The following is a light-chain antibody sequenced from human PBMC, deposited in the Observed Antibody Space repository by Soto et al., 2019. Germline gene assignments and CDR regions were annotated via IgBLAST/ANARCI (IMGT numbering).Light chain of an antibody. CDR3: NQYSGSPRT. Sequence: EIVLTQSPGLSLSPVERAALSCRASQSVTSNYLAWYQQKVGQTPRLLIYGATSRATGIPDRFSGSGSGTDFTLTIDRLEPEDFAVYYYNQYSGSPRTFGQGTKVEI. CDR1: QSVTSNY. CDR2: GAT. V-gene: IGKV3-20*01. J-gene: IGKJ1*01.